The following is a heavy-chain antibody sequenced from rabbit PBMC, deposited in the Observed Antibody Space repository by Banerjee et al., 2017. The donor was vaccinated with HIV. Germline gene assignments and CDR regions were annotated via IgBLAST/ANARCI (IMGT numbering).Heavy chain of an antibody. Sequence: QSLEESGGDLVKPGASLTLTCTASGFSFSSSYYMCWVRQAPGKGLEWIACIYAGSSGSTYYASWAKGRFTISKTSSTTVTLQMTSLTAADTATYFCARTAGYLDDGDGYFKLWGPGTLVTVS. CDR1: GFSFSSSYY. CDR3: ARTAGYLDDGDGYFKL. D-gene: IGHD2-1*01. J-gene: IGHJ4*01. V-gene: IGHV1S40*01. CDR2: IYAGSSGST.